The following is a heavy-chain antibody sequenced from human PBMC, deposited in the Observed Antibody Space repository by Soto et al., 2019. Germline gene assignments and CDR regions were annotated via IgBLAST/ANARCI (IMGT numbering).Heavy chain of an antibody. J-gene: IGHJ4*02. V-gene: IGHV3-7*01. CDR1: GFTFSSYW. D-gene: IGHD6-19*01. CDR3: ARDWYGSSDWGGLFDY. CDR2: IKQDGSEK. Sequence: GGSLRLSCAASGFTFSSYWMSWVRQAPGKGLEWVANIKQDGSEKYYVDSVKGRFTISRDNAKNSLYLQINSLRAEDTAVFYCARDWYGSSDWGGLFDYWGQGILVTVSS.